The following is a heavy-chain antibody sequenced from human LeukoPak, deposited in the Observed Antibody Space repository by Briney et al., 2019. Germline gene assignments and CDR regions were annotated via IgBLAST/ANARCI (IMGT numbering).Heavy chain of an antibody. D-gene: IGHD3-22*01. CDR3: ARDRGYADAFDI. V-gene: IGHV3-21*01. CDR1: GFTFSSYS. Sequence: GGSLRLSCAASGFTFSSYSKNWVRQAPGKGLEWVSSISSSSSYIYYADSVKGRFTISRDNAKNSLYLQMNSLRAEDTAVYYCARDRGYADAFDIWGQGTMVTVSS. J-gene: IGHJ3*02. CDR2: ISSSSSYI.